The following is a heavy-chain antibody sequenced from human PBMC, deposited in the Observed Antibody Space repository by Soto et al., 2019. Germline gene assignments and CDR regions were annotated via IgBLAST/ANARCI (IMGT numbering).Heavy chain of an antibody. CDR3: ASIYDSSGYYYGNNWFDP. Sequence: PSETLSLTCAVSGGSISSGGYSWSWIRQPPGKGLEWISYIYYSGSTYYNPSLKSRVTISVDTSKNQFSLELSSVTAADTAVYYCASIYDSSGYYYGNNWFDPWGQRTLVTVSS. J-gene: IGHJ5*02. D-gene: IGHD3-22*01. CDR1: GGSISSGGYS. V-gene: IGHV4-30-4*07. CDR2: IYYSGST.